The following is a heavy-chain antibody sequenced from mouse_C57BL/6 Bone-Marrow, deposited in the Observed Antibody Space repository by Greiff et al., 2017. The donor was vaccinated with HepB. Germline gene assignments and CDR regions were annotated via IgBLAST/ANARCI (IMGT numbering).Heavy chain of an antibody. CDR2: IWWDDDK. CDR1: GFSLSTFGMG. J-gene: IGHJ2*01. Sequence: QVTLKVSGPGILQPSQTLSLTCSFSGFSLSTFGMGVGWIRQPSGKGLEWLAHIWWDDDKHYNPALKSRLTISKDTSKNQVFLKIANVDTADTATYYCARIDRYYYGSSPYYFDYWGQGTTLTVSS. CDR3: ARIDRYYYGSSPYYFDY. D-gene: IGHD1-1*01. V-gene: IGHV8-8*01.